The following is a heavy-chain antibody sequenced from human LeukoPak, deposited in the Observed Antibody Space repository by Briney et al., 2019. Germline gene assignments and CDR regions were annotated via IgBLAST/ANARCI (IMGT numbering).Heavy chain of an antibody. CDR2: INPSGGST. Sequence: ASVKVSCKASGYTFTSYYMHWVRQAPGQGLEWMGIINPSGGSTSYAQKFQGRVTMTRDMSTSTVYMELSSLRSEDTAVYYCARGPYSSGWYWGYYYYYCYMDVWGKGTTVTISS. CDR1: GYTFTSYY. V-gene: IGHV1-46*01. D-gene: IGHD6-19*01. CDR3: ARGPYSSGWYWGYYYYYCYMDV. J-gene: IGHJ6*03.